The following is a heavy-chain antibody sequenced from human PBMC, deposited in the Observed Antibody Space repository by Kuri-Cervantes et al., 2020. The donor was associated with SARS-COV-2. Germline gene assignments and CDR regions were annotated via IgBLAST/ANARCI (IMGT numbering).Heavy chain of an antibody. CDR1: GGSFSGYY. Sequence: SETLSLTCAVYGGSFSGYYWSWIRQPPGKGLEWIGEINHSGSTNYNPALKSRFTISVDTSKNQFSLKRSSVPAADTAVYYCARGRRDYYDSSGYYHGGSDYWGQGTLVTVSS. CDR2: INHSGST. D-gene: IGHD3-22*01. J-gene: IGHJ4*02. CDR3: ARGRRDYYDSSGYYHGGSDY. V-gene: IGHV4-34*01.